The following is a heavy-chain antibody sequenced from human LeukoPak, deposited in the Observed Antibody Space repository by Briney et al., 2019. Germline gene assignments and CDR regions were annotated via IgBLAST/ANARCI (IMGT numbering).Heavy chain of an antibody. Sequence: GGSLRLSCAASGFTFSSYSMNWVRQAPGKGLEWVSSISSISSYIYYADSVKGRFTISRDNAKNSLYLQMNSLRAEDTAVYYCAREPYYYGSGSYFPTTYYFDYWGQGTLVTVSP. D-gene: IGHD3-10*01. J-gene: IGHJ4*02. CDR2: ISSISSYI. V-gene: IGHV3-21*01. CDR3: AREPYYYGSGSYFPTTYYFDY. CDR1: GFTFSSYS.